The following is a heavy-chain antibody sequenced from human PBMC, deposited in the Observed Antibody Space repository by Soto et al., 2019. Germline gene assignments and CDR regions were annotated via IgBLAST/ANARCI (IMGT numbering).Heavy chain of an antibody. CDR3: ARVSRPVYGDYYFDY. CDR1: GGTFSSYA. D-gene: IGHD4-17*01. V-gene: IGHV1-69*12. Sequence: QVQLVQSGAEVKKPGSSVKVSCKASGGTFSSYAISWVRQAPGQGLEWMGGIIPIFGTANYAQKFQGRVTKXXDXSXXTAYMELSSMRSEDTAVYYCARVSRPVYGDYYFDYWGQGTLVTVSS. J-gene: IGHJ4*02. CDR2: IIPIFGTA.